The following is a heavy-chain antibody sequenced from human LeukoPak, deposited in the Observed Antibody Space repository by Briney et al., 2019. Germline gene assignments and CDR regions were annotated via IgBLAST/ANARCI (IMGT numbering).Heavy chain of an antibody. CDR3: ARPYYYDSRIDP. J-gene: IGHJ5*02. V-gene: IGHV4-30-4*01. Sequence: PSQTLSHTCTVSGGSISSGDYYWSWIRQPPGKGLEWIAYMYYSGSTYYNPSLKSRVTMSADTSKNQLSLKLSSVTAADTAVYYRARPYYYDSRIDPWGQGILVTVSS. D-gene: IGHD3-22*01. CDR1: GGSISSGDYY. CDR2: MYYSGST.